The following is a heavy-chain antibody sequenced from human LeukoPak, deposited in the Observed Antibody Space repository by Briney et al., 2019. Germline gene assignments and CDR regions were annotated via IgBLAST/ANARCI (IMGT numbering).Heavy chain of an antibody. Sequence: GGSLRLSCAASGFTFSIYAMHWVRQAPGKGLEYVSGIRSDGAGTYYANSVKGRFTISRDNSKNTVYLQMDSLRAEDMGAYYCARAQPPADWGQGTLVSVPS. D-gene: IGHD6-13*01. CDR2: IRSDGAGT. J-gene: IGHJ4*02. CDR3: ARAQPPAD. CDR1: GFTFSIYA. V-gene: IGHV3-64*01.